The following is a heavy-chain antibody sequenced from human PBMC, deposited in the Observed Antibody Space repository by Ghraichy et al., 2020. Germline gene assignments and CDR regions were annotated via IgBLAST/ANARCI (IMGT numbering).Heavy chain of an antibody. V-gene: IGHV3-23*01. CDR2: ISGSGGRA. D-gene: IGHD3-22*01. CDR1: GFTFINYG. J-gene: IGHJ4*02. Sequence: GGSLRLSCAASGFTFINYGMTWVRQAPGKGLEWVSFISGSGGRAVYADSVKGRFTISRDTSKNTLYLHMNSLRTEDTAVYYCAKVYFYDTSDYWPPPVFDYWGQGTLVTVSS. CDR3: AKVYFYDTSDYWPPPVFDY.